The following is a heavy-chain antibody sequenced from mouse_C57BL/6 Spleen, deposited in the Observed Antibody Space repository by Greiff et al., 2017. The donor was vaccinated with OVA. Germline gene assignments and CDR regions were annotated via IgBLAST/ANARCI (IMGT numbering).Heavy chain of an antibody. Sequence: QVQLKESGPGLVAPSQSLSITCTVSGFSLTSYGVSWVRQPPGKGLEWLGVIWGDGSKNYHSALISRLSISKENSKSQVFLKLNSRQTDDTATYYCAKGGPDYFDYWGQGTTLTVSS. CDR1: GFSLTSYG. CDR3: AKGGPDYFDY. CDR2: IWGDGSK. J-gene: IGHJ2*01. V-gene: IGHV2-3*01.